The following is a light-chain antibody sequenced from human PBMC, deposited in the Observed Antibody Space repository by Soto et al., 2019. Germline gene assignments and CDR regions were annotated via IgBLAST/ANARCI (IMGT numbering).Light chain of an antibody. J-gene: IGKJ5*01. V-gene: IGKV3D-7*01. CDR3: RQYYNLPPS. CDR2: GAA. Sequence: EIVMTQSPATLSLSPGERATLSCRASQSVSSSYLSWNQQKPGQAPRLLIYGAATRATGIPARFSGSGSGTDFTLTIRSLQPEDFAVYYCRQYYNLPPSFGQGTRLEIK. CDR1: QSVSSSY.